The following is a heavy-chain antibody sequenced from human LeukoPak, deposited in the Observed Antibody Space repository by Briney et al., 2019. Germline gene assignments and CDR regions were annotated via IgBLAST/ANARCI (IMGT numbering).Heavy chain of an antibody. CDR3: ARDNSVGDTAWWFDP. CDR2: INPSGSST. D-gene: IGHD1-26*01. J-gene: IGHJ5*02. V-gene: IGHV1-46*01. CDR1: GYTFTSYY. Sequence: ASVKVSCKASGYTFTSYYMHWVRQAPGQGLEWMGLINPSGSSTSYAQKFQGRLSLTRDMSTNTDYMELSSLRSEDTAVYYCARDNSVGDTAWWFDPWGQGTLVTVCS.